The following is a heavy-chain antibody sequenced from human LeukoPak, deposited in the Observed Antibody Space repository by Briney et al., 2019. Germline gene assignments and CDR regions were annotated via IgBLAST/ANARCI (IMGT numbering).Heavy chain of an antibody. V-gene: IGHV1-69*13. Sequence: SEKVSCKASGGTFSSYAISWVRQAPGQGLEWMGGIIPIFGTANYAQKFQGRVTITADESTSTDYMELSSLRSEDTAVYYCATVVAATEGSYFDYWGQGTLVTVSS. J-gene: IGHJ4*02. CDR2: IIPIFGTA. CDR1: GGTFSSYA. CDR3: ATVVAATEGSYFDY. D-gene: IGHD2-15*01.